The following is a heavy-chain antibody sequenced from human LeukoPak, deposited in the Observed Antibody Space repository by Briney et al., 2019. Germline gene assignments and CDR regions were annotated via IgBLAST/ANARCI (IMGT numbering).Heavy chain of an antibody. D-gene: IGHD6-19*01. CDR2: ISGSGGSA. J-gene: IGHJ4*02. CDR1: GFTFSTYA. CDR3: AKDQRYSSGWYDY. V-gene: IGHV3-23*01. Sequence: GGSLRLSCAAAGFTFSTYAMSWVRQAPGKGLEWVSDISGSGGSAYYADSVKGRFTISRDNSKNTLYLQMNSLRAEDTAVHYCAKDQRYSSGWYDYWGQGTLVTVSS.